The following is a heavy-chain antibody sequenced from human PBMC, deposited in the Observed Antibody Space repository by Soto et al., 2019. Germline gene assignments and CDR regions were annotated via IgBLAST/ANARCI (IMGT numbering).Heavy chain of an antibody. CDR3: AKALRGARNYYYYGMDV. V-gene: IGHV3-30*18. Sequence: GGSLRLSCAASGFTFSSYDMHWVRQAPGKGLEWVAVISYDGSNKYYADSVKGRFTISRDNSKNTLYLQMNSLRAEDTAVYYCAKALRGARNYYYYGMDVWGQGTTVTVSS. D-gene: IGHD1-26*01. CDR2: ISYDGSNK. CDR1: GFTFSSYD. J-gene: IGHJ6*02.